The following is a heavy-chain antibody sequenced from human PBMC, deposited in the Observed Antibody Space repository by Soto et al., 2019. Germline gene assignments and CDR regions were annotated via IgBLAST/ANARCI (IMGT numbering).Heavy chain of an antibody. J-gene: IGHJ5*02. Sequence: GGSLRLSCAASGFTFSSYGMHWVRQAPGKGLEWVAVISYDGNNKYYADSVKGRFTISRDNSKNTLYLQMNSLRAEDTAVYYCAKDLACSGGSCYPGLNWFDPWGQGTLVTVSS. V-gene: IGHV3-30*18. CDR3: AKDLACSGGSCYPGLNWFDP. CDR2: ISYDGNNK. D-gene: IGHD2-15*01. CDR1: GFTFSSYG.